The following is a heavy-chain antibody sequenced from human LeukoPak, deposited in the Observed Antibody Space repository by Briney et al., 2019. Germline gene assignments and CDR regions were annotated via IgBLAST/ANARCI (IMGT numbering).Heavy chain of an antibody. D-gene: IGHD3-10*01. CDR3: ARPGPVKYGSGSYYGY. J-gene: IGHJ4*02. Sequence: PSETLSLTCAVYGGSFSGYYWSWIRQPPGKGLEWIGEINHSGSTNYNPSLKSRVTISVDTSKNQFSLKLSSVTAADTAVYYCARPGPVKYGSGSYYGYWGQGTLVTVSS. CDR1: GGSFSGYY. CDR2: INHSGST. V-gene: IGHV4-34*01.